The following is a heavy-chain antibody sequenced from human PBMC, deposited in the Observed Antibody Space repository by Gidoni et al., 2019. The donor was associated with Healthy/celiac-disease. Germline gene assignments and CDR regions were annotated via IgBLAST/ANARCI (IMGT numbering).Heavy chain of an antibody. V-gene: IGHV3-33*01. CDR1: GFTFSSYG. J-gene: IGHJ1*01. CDR3: ARDRGSSWLGDFQH. Sequence: QVQLVASGGGVVQPGRSLRLSCAASGFTFSSYGMHWGRQAPGKGLEWVAVIWYDGSNKYYADSVKGRFTISRDNSKNTLYLQMNSLRAEDTAVYYCARDRGSSWLGDFQHWGQGTLVTVSS. D-gene: IGHD6-13*01. CDR2: IWYDGSNK.